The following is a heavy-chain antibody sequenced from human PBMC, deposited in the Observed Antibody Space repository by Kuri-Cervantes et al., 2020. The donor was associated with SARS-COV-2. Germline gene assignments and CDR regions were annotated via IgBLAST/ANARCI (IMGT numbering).Heavy chain of an antibody. J-gene: IGHJ2*01. D-gene: IGHD3-10*01. Sequence: GESLKISCAASGFTFSSYSMNWVRQAPGEGLEWVSSISSSSSYIYYADSVKGRFTISRDNAKNSLYLQMNSLSAEDTAVYYCAREGEEYFDLWGRGTLVTVSS. CDR1: GFTFSSYS. CDR3: AREGEEYFDL. CDR2: ISSSSSYI. V-gene: IGHV3-21*01.